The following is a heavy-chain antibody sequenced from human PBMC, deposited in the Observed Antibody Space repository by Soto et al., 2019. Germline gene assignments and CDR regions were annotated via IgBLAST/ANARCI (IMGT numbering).Heavy chain of an antibody. CDR3: ARGSFLYYYYYMDV. Sequence: GGSLRLSCAASGFTFSSYDMHWVRQATGKGLEWVSAIGTAGDTYYPGSVKGRFTISRENAKNSLYLQMNSLRAGDTAVYYCARGSFLYYYYYMDVWGKGTTVTVSS. CDR2: IGTAGDT. D-gene: IGHD1-26*01. V-gene: IGHV3-13*01. J-gene: IGHJ6*03. CDR1: GFTFSSYD.